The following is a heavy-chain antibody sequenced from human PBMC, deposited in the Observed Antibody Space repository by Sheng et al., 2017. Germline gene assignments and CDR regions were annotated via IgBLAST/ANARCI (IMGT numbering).Heavy chain of an antibody. J-gene: IGHJ4*02. Sequence: EVQLVESGGGLVQPGRSLRLSCTASGFTFGDYAMSWVRQAPGKGLEWVGFIRSKAYGGTTEYAASVKGRFTISRDDSKSIAYLQMNSLKTEDTAVYYCTRPLGYCSGGSCERYYFDYWGQGTLVTVSS. CDR1: GFTFGDYA. CDR2: IRSKAYGGTT. V-gene: IGHV3-49*04. CDR3: TRPLGYCSGGSCERYYFDY. D-gene: IGHD2-15*01.